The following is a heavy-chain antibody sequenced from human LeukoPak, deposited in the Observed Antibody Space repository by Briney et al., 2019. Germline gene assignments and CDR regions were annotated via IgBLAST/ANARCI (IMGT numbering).Heavy chain of an antibody. Sequence: ASVKVSCKASGHTFTGYYMHWVRQAPGQGLEWMGWINPNSGGTNYAQKFQGRVTMTRDTSISTAYMELSRLRSDDTAVYYCARFQTGENPCYDSSGYFDYWGQGTLVTVSS. CDR1: GHTFTGYY. CDR2: INPNSGGT. CDR3: ARFQTGENPCYDSSGYFDY. D-gene: IGHD3-22*01. J-gene: IGHJ4*02. V-gene: IGHV1-2*02.